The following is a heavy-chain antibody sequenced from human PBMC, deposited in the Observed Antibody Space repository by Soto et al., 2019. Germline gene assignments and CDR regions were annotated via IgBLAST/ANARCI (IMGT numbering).Heavy chain of an antibody. V-gene: IGHV4-30-4*01. D-gene: IGHD7-27*01. J-gene: IGHJ6*02. CDR1: GGSISSGDYY. CDR2: IYYSGST. CDR3: ARNELTGAYYYGMDV. Sequence: KPSETLSLTCTVSGGSISSGDYYWSWIRQPPGKGLEWIGYIYYSGSTYYNPSLKSRVTISVDTSKNQFSLKLSSVTAADTAVYYCARNELTGAYYYGMDVWGQGTTVTVSS.